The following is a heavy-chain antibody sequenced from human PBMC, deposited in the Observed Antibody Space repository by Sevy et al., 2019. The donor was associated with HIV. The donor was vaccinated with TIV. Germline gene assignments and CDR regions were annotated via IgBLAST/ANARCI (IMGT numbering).Heavy chain of an antibody. CDR3: ARNNAGGNPWVH. J-gene: IGHJ4*02. V-gene: IGHV3-7*01. Sequence: GGSLRLSCAASGFTFNTYWMSWVRQSPEKGLEWVANINLDGSEKFSGDSVKGRFTVSRDNTKNLLFLQMNSLRGEDTAMYFSARNNAGGNPWVHWGQGTLVTVSS. CDR2: INLDGSEK. CDR1: GFTFNTYW. D-gene: IGHD1-1*01.